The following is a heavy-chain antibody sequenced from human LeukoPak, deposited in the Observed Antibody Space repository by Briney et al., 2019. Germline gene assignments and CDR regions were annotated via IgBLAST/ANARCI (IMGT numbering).Heavy chain of an antibody. CDR2: IRSKAYGGTT. D-gene: IGHD5-18*01. CDR3: TRAVYSYGRRSWFDP. Sequence: PGGSLRLSCTASGFTFGDYAMSWVRQAPGKGLEWVGFIRSKAYGGTTEYAVSVKGRFTISRDDSKSIAYLQMNSLKTEDTAVYYCTRAVYSYGRRSWFDPWGQGTLVTVSS. CDR1: GFTFGDYA. J-gene: IGHJ5*02. V-gene: IGHV3-49*04.